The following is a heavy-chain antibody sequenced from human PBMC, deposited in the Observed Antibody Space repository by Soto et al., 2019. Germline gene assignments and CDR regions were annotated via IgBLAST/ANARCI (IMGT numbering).Heavy chain of an antibody. CDR1: GFTFSSYA. CDR2: ISYDGSNK. D-gene: IGHD3-3*01. Sequence: GGSLRLSCAASGFTFSSYAMHWVRQAPGKGLEWVAVISYDGSNKYYADSVKGRFTISRDNSKNTLYLQMNSLRAEDTAVYYCARVKFFGYPVGYYYVKXFSSQVSTVIGSS. CDR3: ARVKFFGYPVGYYYVKXF. V-gene: IGHV3-30-3*01. J-gene: IGHJ6*02.